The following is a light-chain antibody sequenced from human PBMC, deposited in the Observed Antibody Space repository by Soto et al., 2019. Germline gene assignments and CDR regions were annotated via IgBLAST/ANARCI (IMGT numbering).Light chain of an antibody. CDR3: SSYTSSTTWE. J-gene: IGLJ3*02. CDR2: EVS. V-gene: IGLV2-14*01. CDR1: SSDVGGYNY. Sequence: QSALTQPASVSGSPGQSITISCTGTSSDVGGYNYVSWYQHHPGKVPKLMIYEVSYRPSGASNRFSGSKSGNTASLTISGLQAEDEADYYCSSYTSSTTWEFGGGTQLTVL.